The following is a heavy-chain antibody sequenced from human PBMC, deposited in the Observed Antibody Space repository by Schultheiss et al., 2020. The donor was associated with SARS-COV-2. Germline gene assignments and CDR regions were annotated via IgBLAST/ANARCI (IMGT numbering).Heavy chain of an antibody. Sequence: SETLSLTCTVSGGSISSGDYYWSWIRQFPGKGLEWIGYIFYSGSTYYNPSLKSLVTISVDTSKNQFSLRLNSVTAADTAVYYCARAARQLGKVNWFDPWGQGTLVTVSS. CDR1: GGSISSGDYY. J-gene: IGHJ5*02. V-gene: IGHV4-31*01. CDR3: ARAARQLGKVNWFDP. CDR2: IFYSGST. D-gene: IGHD6-13*01.